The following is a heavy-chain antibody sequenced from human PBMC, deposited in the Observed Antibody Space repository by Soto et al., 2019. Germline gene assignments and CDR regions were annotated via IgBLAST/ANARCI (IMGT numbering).Heavy chain of an antibody. J-gene: IGHJ3*02. CDR1: GGTFSSYA. CDR2: IIPIFGTA. Sequence: ASVKVSCKASGGTFSSYAISWVRQAPGQGLEWMGGIIPIFGTANYAQEFQGRVTITADESTSTAYMELSSLRSEDTAVYYCARDGLTGTITRSIHAFDIWGQGTMVTVSS. V-gene: IGHV1-69*13. D-gene: IGHD1-7*01. CDR3: ARDGLTGTITRSIHAFDI.